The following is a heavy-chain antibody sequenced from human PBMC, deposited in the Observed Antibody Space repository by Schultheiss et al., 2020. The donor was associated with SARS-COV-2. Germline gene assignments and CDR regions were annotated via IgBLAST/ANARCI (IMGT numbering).Heavy chain of an antibody. Sequence: ASVKVSCKTSGGTFSTYPISWVRQAPGQGLEWMGWINPNSGGTNYAQKFQGRVTMTRDTSISTAYMALNRLTSDDTAVYYCARDLQASVGYRPRDWFDPWGQGTLVTVSS. CDR2: INPNSGGT. CDR1: GGTFSTYP. CDR3: ARDLQASVGYRPRDWFDP. V-gene: IGHV1-2*02. D-gene: IGHD1-26*01. J-gene: IGHJ5*02.